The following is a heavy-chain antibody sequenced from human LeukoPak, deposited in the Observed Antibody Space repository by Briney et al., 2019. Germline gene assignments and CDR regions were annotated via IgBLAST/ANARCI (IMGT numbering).Heavy chain of an antibody. CDR1: GGSISGYY. CDR2: IYYSGST. J-gene: IGHJ4*02. CDR3: ASARIAAAVN. Sequence: SETLSLTCTVSGGSISGYYWIWIRQPPGKGLEWIGYIYYSGSTNYNPSLKSRVTISVDTSKNQFSLKLSSVTAADTAVYYCASARIAAAVNWGQGTLVTVSS. V-gene: IGHV4-59*01. D-gene: IGHD6-13*01.